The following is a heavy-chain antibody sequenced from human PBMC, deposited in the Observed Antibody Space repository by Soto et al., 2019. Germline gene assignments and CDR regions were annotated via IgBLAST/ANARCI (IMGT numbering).Heavy chain of an antibody. CDR2: IYYSGST. V-gene: IGHV4-30-4*01. CDR1: GGSISSGDYY. Sequence: PSETLSLTCTVSGGSISSGDYYWSWIRQPPGKGLEWIGYIYYSGSTYYNPSLKSRVTISVDTSKNQFSLKLSSVTAADTAVYYCAREYYYDSSPHYGFDYWGQGTLVTVSS. D-gene: IGHD3-22*01. CDR3: AREYYYDSSPHYGFDY. J-gene: IGHJ4*02.